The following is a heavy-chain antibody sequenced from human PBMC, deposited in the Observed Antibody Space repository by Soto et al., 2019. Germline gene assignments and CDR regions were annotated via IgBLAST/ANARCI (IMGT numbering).Heavy chain of an antibody. V-gene: IGHV1-69*01. D-gene: IGHD2-2*01. J-gene: IGHJ5*01. Sequence: QVQLDQSGAEVKKPGSSVKVSCKASGGAFGTFAISWVRQAPGQGLEWMGGIIPIYGTAHYAPIFKGRVTISADASTNTGYMEVTSLTSADTAGYFCASQDPPRDRYGTSYGCYDGWFESWGQGTLVTVST. CDR3: ASQDPPRDRYGTSYGCYDGWFES. CDR1: GGAFGTFA. CDR2: IIPIYGTA.